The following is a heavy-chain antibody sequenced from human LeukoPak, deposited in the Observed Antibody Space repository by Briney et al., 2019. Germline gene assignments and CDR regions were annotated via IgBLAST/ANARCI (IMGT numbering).Heavy chain of an antibody. CDR2: IYTSGST. D-gene: IGHD3-22*01. Sequence: KPSETLSLTCTVSGGSISSYYWSWIRQPPGKGLEWIGYIYTSGSTNYNPSLKSRVTISIDTSKNEVSLMLTSVTAADTAVYYCASDSISMNAFDAWGQGTMVTVSS. J-gene: IGHJ3*01. CDR3: ASDSISMNAFDA. V-gene: IGHV4-4*09. CDR1: GGSISSYY.